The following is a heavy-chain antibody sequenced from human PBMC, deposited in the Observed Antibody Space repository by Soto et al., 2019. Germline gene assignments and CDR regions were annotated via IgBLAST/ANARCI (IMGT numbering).Heavy chain of an antibody. V-gene: IGHV3-48*02. D-gene: IGHD1-26*01. CDR3: ARAVATVPYYYDGLDV. J-gene: IGHJ6*02. CDR1: GFTFSSCS. Sequence: PGGSLRLSCEVSGFTFSSCSMNWVRQAPGKGLEWVSYISGSSSTIYYADSVKGRFTISRDNAKNSLYLQMNSLRDEDTAVYYCARAVATVPYYYDGLDVWGQGTTVTVSS. CDR2: ISGSSSTI.